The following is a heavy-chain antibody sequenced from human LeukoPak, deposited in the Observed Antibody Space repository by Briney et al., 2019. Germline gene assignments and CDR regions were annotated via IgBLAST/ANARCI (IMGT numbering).Heavy chain of an antibody. CDR3: AKRGVVIRVILVGFHKEAYYFDS. V-gene: IGHV3-23*01. J-gene: IGHJ4*02. CDR1: GITLTNYG. D-gene: IGHD3-22*01. Sequence: GGSLRLSCAVSGITLTNYGMTWVRQAPGKGLEWVAGISDTGGRTNYADSVKGRFTISRDNPKNTLYLQMNSLRAEDTAVYFCAKRGVVIRVILVGFHKEAYYFDSWGQGALVTVSS. CDR2: ISDTGGRT.